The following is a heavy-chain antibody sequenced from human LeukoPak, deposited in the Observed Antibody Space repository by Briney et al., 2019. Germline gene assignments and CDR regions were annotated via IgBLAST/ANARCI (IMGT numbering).Heavy chain of an antibody. CDR3: ARDDYHYGMDV. V-gene: IGHV3-30-3*01. CDR2: ISYDGSKK. CDR1: GFTFSSYA. J-gene: IGHJ6*02. Sequence: GRSLRLSCAASGFTFSSYAMHWVREAPGGGLEWVAVISYDGSKKYYADSVKGRFTISRDNSKNTLYLQMNSLRAEDTAVHYCARDDYHYGMDVWGQGTTVTVSS.